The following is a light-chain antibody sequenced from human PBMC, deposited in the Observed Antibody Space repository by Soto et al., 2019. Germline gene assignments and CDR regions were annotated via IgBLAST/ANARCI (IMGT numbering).Light chain of an antibody. V-gene: IGKV4-1*01. CDR2: WAS. CDR3: QQYYNTPYT. CDR1: RTLFYPSNNKTY. J-gene: IGKJ2*01. Sequence: DIVMTQSPDSLAVSLGERATINCKSNRTLFYPSNNKTYLAWYQQKAGQPPKLLIYWASMRESGVPDRFSGSGSGTDFTLTISSLQAEDVAIFYCQQYYNTPYTFGQGTKVDI.